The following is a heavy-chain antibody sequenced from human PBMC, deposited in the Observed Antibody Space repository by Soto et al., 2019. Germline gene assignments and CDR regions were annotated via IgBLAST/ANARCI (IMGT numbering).Heavy chain of an antibody. CDR2: IYHNGET. Sequence: QMQLQESGPGLVKPSETLSLICSVSGDSITAYYLSWLRQSPGKELEWIGYIYHNGETNYNPSLXGXVXISXDTSKTQFSLRLSSVTAADTGVYSCARDKGGEFLKGSGMDVWGQGTTVIVSS. CDR3: ARDKGGEFLKGSGMDV. V-gene: IGHV4-59*01. D-gene: IGHD3-10*01. J-gene: IGHJ6*02. CDR1: GDSITAYY.